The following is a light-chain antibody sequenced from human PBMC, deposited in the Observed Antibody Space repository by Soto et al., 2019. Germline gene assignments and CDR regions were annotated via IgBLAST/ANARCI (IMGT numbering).Light chain of an antibody. CDR3: LQYNGSYRT. Sequence: DIQMTQSPSTLSASVGDTFTLTCRASQTISGWLAWYQQRPGKAPNLLIFDASTLGSRVPARFSGTRSGTTFTLTISSLQCDEFATYYCLQYNGSYRTFGQGTRLDIK. J-gene: IGKJ1*01. CDR2: DAS. CDR1: QTISGW. V-gene: IGKV1-5*01.